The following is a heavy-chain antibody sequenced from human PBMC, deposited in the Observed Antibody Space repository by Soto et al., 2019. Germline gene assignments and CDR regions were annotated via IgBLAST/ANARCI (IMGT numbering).Heavy chain of an antibody. Sequence: ASVQVCSKASGYDFTSDNMDWVRQDTGQGIEVMGIIPPSGGSPSSAQTFQGSVTMTRATSTSTFYMALSSLRSDVTALSYCARGWVPWYDSSGYYLWYFDLWGRGTLVTVS. V-gene: IGHV1-46*03. D-gene: IGHD3-22*01. J-gene: IGHJ2*01. CDR2: IPPSGGSP. CDR3: ARGWVPWYDSSGYYLWYFDL. CDR1: GYDFTSDN.